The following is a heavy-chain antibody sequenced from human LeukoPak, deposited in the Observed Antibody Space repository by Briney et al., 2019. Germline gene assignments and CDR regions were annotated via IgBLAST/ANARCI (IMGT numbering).Heavy chain of an antibody. D-gene: IGHD3-10*01. V-gene: IGHV3-21*01. CDR1: GFTFSRYT. CDR2: ISSTGDYI. CDR3: AREARVGNWFDP. J-gene: IGHJ5*02. Sequence: PGGSLRLSCADSGFTFSRYTMNWVRQAPGKGLEWVSSISSTGDYIYYADSGKGRFTISRDNAKNSLYLQMNSLRAEDTAVYYCAREARVGNWFDPWGQGTLVTVSS.